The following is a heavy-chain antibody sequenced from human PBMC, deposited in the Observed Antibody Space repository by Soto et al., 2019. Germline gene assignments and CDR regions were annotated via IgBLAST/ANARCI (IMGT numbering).Heavy chain of an antibody. V-gene: IGHV3-7*01. CDR3: ARDLFSSGGY. D-gene: IGHD3-16*01. CDR1: GFIFSNYW. CDR2: INQDGSDE. Sequence: EVQLVESGGGLVQPGGSLRLSCAASGFIFSNYWMSWVRQAPGEGLEWVANINQDGSDENYVDSVKGRFTISRDNARNSLYLQMNSLRVEDTALYYCARDLFSSGGYWGQGTLVTVSS. J-gene: IGHJ4*02.